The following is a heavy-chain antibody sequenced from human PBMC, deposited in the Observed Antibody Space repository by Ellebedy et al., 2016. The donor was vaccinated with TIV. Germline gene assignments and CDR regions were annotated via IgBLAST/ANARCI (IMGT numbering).Heavy chain of an antibody. CDR3: AKTPCRHRDMILDH. Sequence: GESLKISCVASGFPFSDCLMSWVRQAPGKGLEWVSAIDDASARTYYADPVKGRFTLYRDSSKNTLYQQMNGLRVEDTAVYYCAKTPCRHRDMILDHWGQGTRVTVSS. D-gene: IGHD3-16*01. J-gene: IGHJ4*02. V-gene: IGHV3-23*01. CDR2: IDDASART. CDR1: GFPFSDCL.